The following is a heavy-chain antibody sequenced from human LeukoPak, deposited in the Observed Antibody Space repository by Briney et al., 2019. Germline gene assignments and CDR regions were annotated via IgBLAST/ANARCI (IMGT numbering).Heavy chain of an antibody. CDR3: ARVYSGYDFEDY. CDR2: INHSGST. Sequence: PSETLSLTCAVYGGSFSGYYWSWIRQPPGKGLEWIGEINHSGSTNYNPSLKSRVTISVDTSKNQFSLKLSSVTAADTAVYYCARVYSGYDFEDYWGQGTLVTVSS. V-gene: IGHV4-34*01. CDR1: GGSFSGYY. J-gene: IGHJ4*02. D-gene: IGHD5-12*01.